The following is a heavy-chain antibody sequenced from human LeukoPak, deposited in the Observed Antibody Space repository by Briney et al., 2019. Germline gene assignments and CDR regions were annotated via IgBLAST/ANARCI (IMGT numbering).Heavy chain of an antibody. V-gene: IGHV1-69*05. D-gene: IGHD6-6*01. CDR3: AGDFQAARLHLFEF. J-gene: IGHJ4*02. CDR2: IISISGSP. CDR1: GGTFSDST. Sequence: ASVKVSCKVSGGTFSDSTLSWVRQVPGQGLEWMGGIISISGSPNYAQGFQGRVTFTTDESTSTAYMELRSLTSEDTAVYYCAGDFQAARLHLFEFWGQGSLVTVSS.